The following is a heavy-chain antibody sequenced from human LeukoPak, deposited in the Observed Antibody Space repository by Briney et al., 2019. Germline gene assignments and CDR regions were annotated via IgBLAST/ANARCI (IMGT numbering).Heavy chain of an antibody. V-gene: IGHV3-23*01. Sequence: GGSLRFSCAASGFTLSGYGMHWVRQAPGRGLEWVSAISGSGGSTYYADSVKGRFTISRDNSKNTLYLQMNSLRAEDTAVYYCAKSMMWAPKRYCSGGSCPYFDYWGQGTLVTVSS. CDR3: AKSMMWAPKRYCSGGSCPYFDY. J-gene: IGHJ4*02. CDR2: ISGSGGST. D-gene: IGHD2-15*01. CDR1: GFTLSGYG.